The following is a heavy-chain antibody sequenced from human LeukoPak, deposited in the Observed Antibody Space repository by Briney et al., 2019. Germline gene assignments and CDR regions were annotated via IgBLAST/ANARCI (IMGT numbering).Heavy chain of an antibody. CDR2: IYTSGST. CDR3: ARETPITIFGVVIIGGYDNWFDP. J-gene: IGHJ5*02. V-gene: IGHV4-4*07. Sequence: SETLSPTCTVSGGSISSCYWSWIRQPAGKGLEWIGRIYTSGSTNYNPSLKSRVTMSVDTSKNQFSLKLSSVTAADTAVYYCARETPITIFGVVIIGGYDNWFDPWGQGTLVTVSS. CDR1: GGSISSCY. D-gene: IGHD3-3*01.